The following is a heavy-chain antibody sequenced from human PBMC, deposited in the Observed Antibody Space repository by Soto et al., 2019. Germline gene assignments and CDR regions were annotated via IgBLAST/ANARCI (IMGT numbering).Heavy chain of an antibody. Sequence: EVRLVESGGGLVKSGGSLRLSCAASGFAFSNAWMSWVRQAPGKGLEWVGRIKSKTNGETRDYAAPVKGRFTMSRDDSKNTLYLQMNSLKTEDTAVYYCTTDDPINRNWGQGTLVTVSS. CDR2: IKSKTNGETR. J-gene: IGHJ4*02. V-gene: IGHV3-15*01. CDR3: TTDDPINRN. CDR1: GFAFSNAW.